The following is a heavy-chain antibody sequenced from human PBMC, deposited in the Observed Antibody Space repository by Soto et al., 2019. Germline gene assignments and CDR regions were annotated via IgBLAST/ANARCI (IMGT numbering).Heavy chain of an antibody. J-gene: IGHJ3*02. V-gene: IGHV1-3*01. CDR3: AREGVYDFWSGYLTMVAFDI. Sequence: RASVKVSCKASGYTFTSYAMHWVRQAPGQRLEWMGWINAGNGNTKYSQKFQGRVTITRDTSASTAYMELSSLRSEDTAVYYCAREGVYDFWSGYLTMVAFDIWGQGTMVTVSS. CDR1: GYTFTSYA. D-gene: IGHD3-3*01. CDR2: INAGNGNT.